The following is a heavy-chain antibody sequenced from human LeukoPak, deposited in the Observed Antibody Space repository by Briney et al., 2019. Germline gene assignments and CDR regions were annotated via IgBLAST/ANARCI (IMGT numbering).Heavy chain of an antibody. CDR1: GYTFTGYY. V-gene: IGHV1-2*02. CDR2: INPNSSGT. CDR3: ARDRVEIVVVPAAPDY. Sequence: ASVKVSCKASGYTFTGYYMHWVRQAPGQGLEWMGWINPNSSGTNYAQKFQGRVTMTRDTSISTAYMELSRLRSDDTAVYYCARDRVEIVVVPAAPDYWGQGTLVTVSS. D-gene: IGHD2-2*03. J-gene: IGHJ4*02.